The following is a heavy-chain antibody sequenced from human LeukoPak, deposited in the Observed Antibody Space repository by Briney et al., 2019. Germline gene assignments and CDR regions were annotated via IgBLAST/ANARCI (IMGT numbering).Heavy chain of an antibody. Sequence: GGSLRLSCAASGFTLSSYSMNWVRQAPGKGLEWVSSISSSRSYIYYADSMKGRFTISRDNAKNSLYLQMNSLRAEDTAVYYCARDQRDSGCLDYWGQGTLVTVPS. J-gene: IGHJ4*02. V-gene: IGHV3-21*01. CDR2: ISSSRSYI. D-gene: IGHD6-19*01. CDR1: GFTLSSYS. CDR3: ARDQRDSGCLDY.